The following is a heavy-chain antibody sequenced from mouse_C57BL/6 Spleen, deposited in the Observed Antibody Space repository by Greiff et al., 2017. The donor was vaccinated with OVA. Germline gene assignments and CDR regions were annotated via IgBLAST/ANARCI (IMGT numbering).Heavy chain of an antibody. V-gene: IGHV1-80*01. CDR1: GYAFSSYW. CDR3: ARRGNPYYFDY. Sequence: VQLQASGAELVKPGASVKISCKASGYAFSSYWMNWVKQRPGKGLEWIGQIYPGDGDTNYNGKFKGKATLTADKSSSTAYMQLSSLTSEDSAVYFCARRGNPYYFDYWGQGTTLTVSS. D-gene: IGHD2-1*01. J-gene: IGHJ2*01. CDR2: IYPGDGDT.